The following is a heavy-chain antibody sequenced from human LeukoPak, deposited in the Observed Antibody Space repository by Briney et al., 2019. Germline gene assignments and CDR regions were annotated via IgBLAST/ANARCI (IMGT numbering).Heavy chain of an antibody. CDR2: IYYSGST. D-gene: IGHD3-10*01. CDR3: ASISGDDAFDI. V-gene: IGHV4-59*01. Sequence: SETLSLTCTVSGGSIGSYYWSWIRQPPGKGLEWIGYIYYSGSTNYNPSLKSRVTISVDTSKNQFSLKLSSVTAADTAVYYCASISGDDAFDIWGQGTMVTVSS. CDR1: GGSIGSYY. J-gene: IGHJ3*02.